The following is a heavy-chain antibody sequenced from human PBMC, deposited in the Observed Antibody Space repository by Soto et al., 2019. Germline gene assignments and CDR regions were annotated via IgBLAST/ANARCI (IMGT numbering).Heavy chain of an antibody. Sequence: QVQLQESGPGLVKPSETLSLTCTVSGGSISSYYWSWIRQPPGKGLEWIGYIYYSGSTNYNPSLRSRVTISGDTSKKRRSLKLSSVTAADTAVYYCARLDSSGYYDYWGQGTLVTVSS. V-gene: IGHV4-59*08. CDR1: GGSISSYY. D-gene: IGHD3-22*01. J-gene: IGHJ4*02. CDR3: ARLDSSGYYDY. CDR2: IYYSGST.